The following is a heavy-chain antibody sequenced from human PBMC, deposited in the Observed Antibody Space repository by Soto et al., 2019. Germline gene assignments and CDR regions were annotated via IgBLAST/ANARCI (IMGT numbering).Heavy chain of an antibody. CDR1: GFDFKKFG. J-gene: IGHJ6*02. CDR2: ITYEGSHR. D-gene: IGHD6-19*01. CDR3: AKDVTVAGAPIYNTGLDV. Sequence: QVQLVQSGGGLVQPGRSLRLSCAASGFDFKKFGLHWVRQTPGKGLEWVAFITYEGSHRDHADSVKGRFTVSRDNSKNMFYLQMDSLRPEDTAVYYCAKDVTVAGAPIYNTGLDVWGQGTTVTVTS. V-gene: IGHV3-30*18.